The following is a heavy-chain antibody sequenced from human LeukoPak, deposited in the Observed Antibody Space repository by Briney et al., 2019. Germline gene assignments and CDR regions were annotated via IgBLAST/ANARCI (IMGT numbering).Heavy chain of an antibody. D-gene: IGHD3-3*01. CDR3: ARLNYDFWRGYYFDY. V-gene: IGHV4-59*08. J-gene: IGHJ4*02. CDR2: IDDSGTT. Sequence: SETLSLTCTVSGGSISSYYWSWIGQPPGKGLEGIGYIDDSGTTNYNPSLKSRVTISVDTSKNQFPVKLSSVTAADTAVYYCARLNYDFWRGYYFDYWGQGTLVTVSS. CDR1: GGSISSYY.